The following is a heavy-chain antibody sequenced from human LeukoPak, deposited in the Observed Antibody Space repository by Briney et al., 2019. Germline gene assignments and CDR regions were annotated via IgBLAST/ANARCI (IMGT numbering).Heavy chain of an antibody. CDR1: GLTFRSFW. Sequence: GGSLRLSCAVSGLTFRSFWMSWVRQAPGKGLEWVANINQEGSEKYFVDSVKGRFTISRDNAKNSLYLQVNSLRVDDTAVYYCVRLFGGVTTFDYWGQGTLVTVSS. CDR3: VRLFGGVTTFDY. V-gene: IGHV3-7*01. D-gene: IGHD4-17*01. CDR2: INQEGSEK. J-gene: IGHJ4*02.